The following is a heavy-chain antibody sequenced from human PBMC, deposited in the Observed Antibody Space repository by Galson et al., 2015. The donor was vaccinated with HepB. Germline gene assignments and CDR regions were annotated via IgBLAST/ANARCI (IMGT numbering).Heavy chain of an antibody. J-gene: IGHJ6*02. CDR2: IIPIFGTA. CDR3: ARGRTIFGVVIMFGVYGMDV. V-gene: IGHV1-69*13. CDR1: GGTFSSYA. D-gene: IGHD3-3*01. Sequence: SVKVSCKASGGTFSSYAISWVRQAPGQGLEWMGGIIPIFGTANYAQKFQGRVTITADESTSTAYMELSSLRSEDTAVYYCARGRTIFGVVIMFGVYGMDVWGQGTTVTVSS.